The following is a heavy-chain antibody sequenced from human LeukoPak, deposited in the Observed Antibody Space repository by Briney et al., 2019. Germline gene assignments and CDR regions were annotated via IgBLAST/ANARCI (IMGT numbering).Heavy chain of an antibody. CDR3: ARLQPRTHYNFGSASYAFDL. CDR2: IYPGGSA. D-gene: IGHD3-3*01. CDR1: GGSISSYY. Sequence: SETLSLTCAVSGGSISSYYWGWIRQPPGKGLQWIGYIYPGGSAYYNPSLYRRVAVSVDTSKNQSSLRLTSVTAADTAMYYCARLQPRTHYNFGSASYAFDLWGQGTLVTVSS. J-gene: IGHJ5*02. V-gene: IGHV4-4*08.